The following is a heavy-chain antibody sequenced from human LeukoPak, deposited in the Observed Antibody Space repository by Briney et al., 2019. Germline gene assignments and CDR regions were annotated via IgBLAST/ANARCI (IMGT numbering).Heavy chain of an antibody. CDR1: GFTFSSYW. CDR3: AKDLTGLVFDY. D-gene: IGHD3-10*01. Sequence: GGSLRLSCAASGFTFSSYWMSWVRQAPGKGLEWVAVIWYDGSNKYYADSVKGRFTISRDNSKNTLYLQMNSLRAEDTAVYCCAKDLTGLVFDYWGQGTLVTVSS. CDR2: IWYDGSNK. J-gene: IGHJ4*02. V-gene: IGHV3-33*06.